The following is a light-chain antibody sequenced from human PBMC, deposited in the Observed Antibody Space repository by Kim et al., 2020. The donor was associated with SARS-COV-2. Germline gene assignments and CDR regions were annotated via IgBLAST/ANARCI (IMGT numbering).Light chain of an antibody. V-gene: IGKV1-5*03. CDR2: KTR. CDR3: QQYNSYSLT. J-gene: IGKJ1*01. Sequence: ASVGDRVTITCRASQSISSWLAWYQQKPGRAPKLLIYKTRDLQSGVPSRFSGSGSGTEFILTISGLQPDDFATYYCQQYNSYSLTFGQGTKVDIK. CDR1: QSISSW.